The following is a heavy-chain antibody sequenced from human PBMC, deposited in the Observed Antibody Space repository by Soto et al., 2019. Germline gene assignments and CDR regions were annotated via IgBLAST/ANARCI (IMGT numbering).Heavy chain of an antibody. CDR2: IYYSGSA. V-gene: IGHV4-30-4*01. CDR3: VRDFLKSGHDFFDY. CDR1: GGSISSGDYY. Sequence: SETLSLTCTVSGGSISSGDYYWSWLRQPPGKGLEWIGYIYYSGSAYYNPSLKSRVSISVDTSKNQFSLKLSSVTAADTAVYYCVRDFLKSGHDFFDYWGQGTLVTVSS. J-gene: IGHJ4*02. D-gene: IGHD5-12*01.